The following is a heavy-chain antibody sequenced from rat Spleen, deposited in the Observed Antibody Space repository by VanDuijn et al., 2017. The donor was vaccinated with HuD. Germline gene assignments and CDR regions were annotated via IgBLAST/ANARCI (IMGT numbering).Heavy chain of an antibody. CDR1: GFIFSDYC. V-gene: IGHV5-29*01. J-gene: IGHJ2*01. D-gene: IGHD1-2*01. Sequence: EVQLVESDGGLVQPGGSLKLSCAASGFIFSDYCMAWVRQAPTKGLEWVATSIYDGSSSLYRDSVKGRFTISRDNAKNTVDMQLSSLRSEDTAMYFCARERGYSRNFDYWGQGVMVTVSS. CDR3: ARERGYSRNFDY. CDR2: SIYDGSSS.